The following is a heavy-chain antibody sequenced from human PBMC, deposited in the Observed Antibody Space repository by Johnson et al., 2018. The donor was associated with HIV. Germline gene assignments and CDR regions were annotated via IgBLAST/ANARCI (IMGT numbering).Heavy chain of an antibody. CDR2: IHYDGSNK. V-gene: IGHV3-30*02. CDR1: GFTFSIYG. D-gene: IGHD1-20*01. J-gene: IGHJ3*02. Sequence: HVQLVESGGGVVQPGGSLRLSCTGSGFTFSIYGIHWVRQAPDKGLEWVAFIHYDGSNKYYADSVKGRFTISRDNSENTVYVQMNSLRTEDTGMYYCAKIITGTTYDAFDIWGQGTMVTVSS. CDR3: AKIITGTTYDAFDI.